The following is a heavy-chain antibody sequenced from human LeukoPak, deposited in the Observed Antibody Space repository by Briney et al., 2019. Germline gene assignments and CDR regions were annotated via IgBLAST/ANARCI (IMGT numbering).Heavy chain of an antibody. CDR3: ARVYYDSSGYISNDALDI. CDR1: GFIFSEYW. Sequence: GGSLRLSCAASGFIFSEYWMNWVRQAPGKGLEWVTNIKQDGSEKYYVDSVKGRFTISSDNAKNSLYLQMNSLRAEDTAVYYCARVYYDSSGYISNDALDIWGHGTMVTVSS. J-gene: IGHJ3*02. CDR2: IKQDGSEK. D-gene: IGHD3-22*01. V-gene: IGHV3-7*01.